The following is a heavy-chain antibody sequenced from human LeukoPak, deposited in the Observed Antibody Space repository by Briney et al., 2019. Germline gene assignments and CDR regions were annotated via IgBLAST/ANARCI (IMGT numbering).Heavy chain of an antibody. CDR2: IYTSGST. J-gene: IGHJ4*02. V-gene: IGHV4-4*09. CDR3: ARGTRSARSLFDY. CDR1: GGSISSYY. Sequence: SETLSLTCTVSGGSISSYYWSWIRQPPGKGLEWIGYIYTSGSTNYNPSLKSRVTISVDTSKNQFSLKLSSETAADTAVYYCARGTRSARSLFDYWGQGTLVTVSS. D-gene: IGHD6-6*01.